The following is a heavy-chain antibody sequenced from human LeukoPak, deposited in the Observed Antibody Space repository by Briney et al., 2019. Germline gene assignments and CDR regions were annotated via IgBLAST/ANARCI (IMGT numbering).Heavy chain of an antibody. CDR2: ISYDGSNN. CDR3: ARGEDGFWSGYVEH. J-gene: IGHJ1*01. Sequence: GRSLRLSCAASGFTFNSYALHWVRQAPGKGLEWVAVISYDGSNNYYGESVKGRFTISRDNSKNMVYLQMNSLRPEDTAVYCCARGEDGFWSGYVEHWGQGTLVTVSS. V-gene: IGHV3-30*04. CDR1: GFTFNSYA. D-gene: IGHD3-3*01.